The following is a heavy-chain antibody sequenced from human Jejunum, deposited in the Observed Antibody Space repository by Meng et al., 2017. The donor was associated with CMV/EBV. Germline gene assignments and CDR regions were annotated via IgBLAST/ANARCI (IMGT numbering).Heavy chain of an antibody. CDR2: IKEDGSWT. J-gene: IGHJ6*02. Sequence: SSYGVTGVRRAPGKGLEWVANIKEDGSWTNYVDSVKGRFTISRDNAKNSLYLQMNSLREEDTAVYYCARGKDTVISGAYYYGVDVWGPGTTVTVSS. D-gene: IGHD2-15*01. CDR1: SSYG. V-gene: IGHV3-7*01. CDR3: ARGKDTVISGAYYYGVDV.